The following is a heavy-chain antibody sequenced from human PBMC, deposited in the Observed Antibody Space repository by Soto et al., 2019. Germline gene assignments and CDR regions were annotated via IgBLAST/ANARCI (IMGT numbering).Heavy chain of an antibody. CDR2: ITGGDNTK. Sequence: EVQLVESGGGLVQPGGSLRLSCAASGFTFSTYAMNWVRQAPGKGLEWVSYITGGDNTKYYAESVRGRFAISRDNAKNSLYLQMNSLRAEDTAVYFCARGDETVVLPGLFDFWGQGTLVSVSS. J-gene: IGHJ4*02. V-gene: IGHV3-48*01. CDR1: GFTFSTYA. CDR3: ARGDETVVLPGLFDF. D-gene: IGHD2-2*01.